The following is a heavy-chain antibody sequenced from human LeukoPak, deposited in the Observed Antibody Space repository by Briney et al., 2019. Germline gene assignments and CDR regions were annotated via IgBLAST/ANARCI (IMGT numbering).Heavy chain of an antibody. V-gene: IGHV3-33*01. CDR1: GFTFSSYG. D-gene: IGHD2-2*02. CDR3: ARVSPGYCSSTSCYMPGFP. Sequence: GGSLRLSCAASGFTFSSYGMHWVRQAPGKGLEWVAVIWYDGSNKYYADSVKGRFTISRDNSKNTLYLQMNSLRAEDTAVYYCARVSPGYCSSTSCYMPGFPWGQGTLVTVSS. J-gene: IGHJ5*02. CDR2: IWYDGSNK.